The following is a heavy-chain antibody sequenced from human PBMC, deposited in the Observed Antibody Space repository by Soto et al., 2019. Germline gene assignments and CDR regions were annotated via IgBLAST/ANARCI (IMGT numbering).Heavy chain of an antibody. V-gene: IGHV3-11*03. J-gene: IGHJ4*02. CDR2: ISSSSSYT. D-gene: IGHD5-18*01. Sequence: GGSLRLSCASSGFTFSDYYMSWIRQAPGKGLEWVSYISSSSSYTNYADSVKGRFTISRDNAKNSLYLQMNSLRAEDTAVYYCASSGYSYGKATDYWGQGTLVTVSS. CDR3: ASSGYSYGKATDY. CDR1: GFTFSDYY.